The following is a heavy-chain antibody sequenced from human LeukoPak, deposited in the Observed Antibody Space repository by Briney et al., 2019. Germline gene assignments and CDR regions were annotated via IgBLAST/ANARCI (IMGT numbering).Heavy chain of an antibody. CDR2: ISGSGGST. V-gene: IGHV3-23*01. D-gene: IGHD6-13*01. CDR1: GFTFSSYA. CDR3: AMTPRYSSSWYLFGY. Sequence: GASLRLSCAASGFTFSSYAMSWVRQAPGKGLEWVSAISGSGGSTYYADSVKGRFTISRDNSKNTLYLQMNSLRAEDTAVYYCAMTPRYSSSWYLFGYWGQGTLVTVSS. J-gene: IGHJ4*02.